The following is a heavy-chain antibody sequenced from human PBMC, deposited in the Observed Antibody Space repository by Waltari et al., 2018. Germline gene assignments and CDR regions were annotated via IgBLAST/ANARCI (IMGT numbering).Heavy chain of an antibody. Sequence: QVQLVQSVAEVKKPGASVKVSCKASGYTFTGYYMHWVRQAPGQGLEWMGWIDPNSGGTNYAQKCQGRVTMTRDTSISTAYMELSRLRSDDTAVYYCARDYAGVGASDYWGQGTLVTVSS. D-gene: IGHD1-26*01. CDR2: IDPNSGGT. CDR1: GYTFTGYY. V-gene: IGHV1-2*02. J-gene: IGHJ4*02. CDR3: ARDYAGVGASDY.